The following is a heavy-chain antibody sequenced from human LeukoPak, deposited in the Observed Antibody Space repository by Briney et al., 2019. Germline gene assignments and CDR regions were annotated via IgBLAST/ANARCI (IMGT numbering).Heavy chain of an antibody. CDR3: ARDQGWRWLQLRYNWRAFDI. CDR2: ISSSSSTI. D-gene: IGHD5-24*01. V-gene: IGHV3-48*02. CDR1: GFTFSSYS. J-gene: IGHJ3*02. Sequence: GGSLRLSCAASGFTFSSYSMNWVRQAPGKGLEWVSYISSSSSTIYYADSVKGRFTISRDNAKNSLYLQMNSLRDEDTAVYYCARDQGWRWLQLRYNWRAFDIWGQGTMVTVS.